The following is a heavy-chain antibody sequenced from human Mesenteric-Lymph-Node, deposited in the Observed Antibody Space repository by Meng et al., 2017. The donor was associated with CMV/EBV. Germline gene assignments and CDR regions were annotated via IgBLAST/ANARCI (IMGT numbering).Heavy chain of an antibody. CDR2: IIPVFGIQ. V-gene: IGHV1-69*05. Sequence: SVKVSCKASGDSFITHGITWVRQAPGQGLQWMGGIIPVFGIQTYAQKFQGRVTSTTDESTSTVYMELSSLRSEDTAVYYCARHLAYSSSSPFDIWGQGTMVTVSS. J-gene: IGHJ3*02. D-gene: IGHD6-6*01. CDR3: ARHLAYSSSSPFDI. CDR1: GDSFITHG.